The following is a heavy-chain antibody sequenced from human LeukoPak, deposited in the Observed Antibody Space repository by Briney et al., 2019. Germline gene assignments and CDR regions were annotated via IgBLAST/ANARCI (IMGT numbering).Heavy chain of an antibody. J-gene: IGHJ4*02. Sequence: GGSLRLSCAASGIMFSDSAMYWVRQAPGKGLECVAVITDNYNTYYGDSVKGRFTVSRDNSKKTLYLQINSLRVDDTALYHCVKGACSSGCSGNYWGQGTRVIVSS. D-gene: IGHD6-19*01. CDR3: VKGACSSGCSGNY. V-gene: IGHV3-23*01. CDR2: ITDNYNT. CDR1: GIMFSDSA.